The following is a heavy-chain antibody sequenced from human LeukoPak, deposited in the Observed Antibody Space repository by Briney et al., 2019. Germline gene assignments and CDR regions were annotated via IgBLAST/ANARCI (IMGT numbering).Heavy chain of an antibody. CDR1: GGSTSSSSYY. Sequence: SETLSLTCTVSGGSTSSSSYYWGWIRQPPGKGLEWIGSIYYSGSTYYNPSLKSRVTISVDTSKNQFSLKLSSVTAADTAVYYCAVSPTYDFWSGYSGGWFDPWGQGTLVTVSS. V-gene: IGHV4-39*07. CDR2: IYYSGST. J-gene: IGHJ5*02. D-gene: IGHD3-3*01. CDR3: AVSPTYDFWSGYSGGWFDP.